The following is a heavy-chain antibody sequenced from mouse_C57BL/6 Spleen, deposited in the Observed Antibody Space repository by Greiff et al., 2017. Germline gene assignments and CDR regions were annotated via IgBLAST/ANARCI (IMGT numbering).Heavy chain of an antibody. J-gene: IGHJ4*01. CDR1: GFSLTSYG. CDR3: AKNGDYDGRYYAMDY. D-gene: IGHD2-4*01. CDR2: IWRGGST. V-gene: IGHV2-5*01. Sequence: VKLVESGPGLVQPSQSLSITCTVSGFSLTSYGVHWVRQSPGKGLEWLGVIWRGGSTAYNAAFMSRLSITKDNSKSQVFFKMNSLQADDTAIYYCAKNGDYDGRYYAMDYWGQGTSVTVSS.